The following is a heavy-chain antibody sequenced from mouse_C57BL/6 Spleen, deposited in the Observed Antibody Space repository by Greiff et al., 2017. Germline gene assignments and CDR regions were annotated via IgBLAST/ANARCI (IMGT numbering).Heavy chain of an antibody. J-gene: IGHJ2*01. CDR2: IHPNSGST. V-gene: IGHV1-64*01. CDR1: GYTFTSYC. Sequence: VQLQQSGAELVKPGASVKLSFKASGYTFTSYCMHWVKQRPGQGLEWIGMIHPNSGSTNYNEKFKSKATLTVDKSSSTAYMQLSSLTSEDSAVYYCAKAGWAYFDYWGQGTTLTVSS. CDR3: AKAGWAYFDY. D-gene: IGHD1-2*01.